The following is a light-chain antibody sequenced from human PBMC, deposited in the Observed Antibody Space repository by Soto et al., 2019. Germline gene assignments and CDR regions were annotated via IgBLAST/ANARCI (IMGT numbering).Light chain of an antibody. J-gene: IGKJ1*01. Sequence: SPGTLSLSPGEXAPLSCRTSQSISSRHLAWYQQRPGQAPRLLIYDSSKRATGIPERFSGSGSGTDFALTIIRLEPEDFAVYYCQQYYISRTFGQGTKVDIK. CDR1: QSISSRH. CDR2: DSS. V-gene: IGKV3-20*01. CDR3: QQYYISRT.